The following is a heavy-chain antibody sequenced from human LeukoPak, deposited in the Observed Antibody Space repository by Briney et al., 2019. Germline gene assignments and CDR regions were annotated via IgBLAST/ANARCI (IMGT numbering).Heavy chain of an antibody. CDR2: IYYSGST. D-gene: IGHD6-6*01. CDR1: AGSINNYY. J-gene: IGHJ6*02. CDR3: ARVAARYVGMDV. V-gene: IGHV4-59*01. Sequence: PSETLSLTCTVSAGSINNYYWSWIWQPPGKGLEWIGYIYYSGSTNYNPSLKSRVTISVDTSKKQVSLNLSSVTAADTAVYYCARVAARYVGMDVWGQGTTVTVSS.